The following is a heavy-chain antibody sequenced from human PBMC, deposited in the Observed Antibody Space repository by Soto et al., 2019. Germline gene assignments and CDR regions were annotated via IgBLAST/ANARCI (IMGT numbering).Heavy chain of an antibody. CDR2: ISYDGSSK. D-gene: IGHD6-13*01. Sequence: QVQLVESGGGVVQPGRSLRLSCAAYGFTFSNYVMQWVRQAPGKGLEWVAVISYDGSSKFYADSEGGFTISRDNSKNTLYLQMNSLRAEDTAVYYCTNGRRQQPPLDWGQGTLVTVSS. CDR3: TNGRRQQPPLD. CDR1: GFTFSNYV. V-gene: IGHV3-30*18. J-gene: IGHJ4*02.